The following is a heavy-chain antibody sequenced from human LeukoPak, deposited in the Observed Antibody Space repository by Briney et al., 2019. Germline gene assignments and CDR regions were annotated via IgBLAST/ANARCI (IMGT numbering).Heavy chain of an antibody. V-gene: IGHV1-69*05. CDR3: ARDREKTASRVDYYYYMDV. J-gene: IGHJ6*03. D-gene: IGHD2-2*01. CDR1: GGTFSSYA. Sequence: ASVKVSCKASGGTFSSYAISWVRQAPGQGLEWMGGIIPIFGTANYAQKFQGRVTITTDESTSTAYMELSSLRSGDTAVYYCARDREKTASRVDYYYYMDVWGKGTTVTVSS. CDR2: IIPIFGTA.